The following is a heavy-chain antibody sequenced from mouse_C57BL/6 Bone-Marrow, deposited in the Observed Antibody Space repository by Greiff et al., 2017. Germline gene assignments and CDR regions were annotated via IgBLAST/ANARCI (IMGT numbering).Heavy chain of an antibody. CDR3: ARDYYYGSSYPFAY. D-gene: IGHD1-1*01. Sequence: QVQLQQPGAELVKPGASVKVSCKASGYTFTSYWMHWVKQRPGQGLEWIGRIHPSDSDTNYNQKFKGKATLTVDKSSSTAYMQLSSLTSEDSAVYFCARDYYYGSSYPFAYWGQGTLVTVSA. J-gene: IGHJ3*01. CDR1: GYTFTSYW. CDR2: IHPSDSDT. V-gene: IGHV1-74*01.